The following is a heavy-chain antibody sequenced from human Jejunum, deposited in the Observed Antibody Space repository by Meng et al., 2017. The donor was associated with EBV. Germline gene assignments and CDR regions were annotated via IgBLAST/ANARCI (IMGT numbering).Heavy chain of an antibody. CDR3: ARGSHYTWDV. D-gene: IGHD3-16*01. J-gene: IGHJ4*02. Sequence: QVQWRWSGPGLLKPSGTLSLTCGFSGDSIISTDTWWSWVRQPPGKGLEWIGEIFHAGNTNYNPSLKSQVTMSVDTSKNQFSLNLSSVTAADSAVYYCARGSHYTWDVWGQGTLVTVSS. V-gene: IGHV4-4*02. CDR2: IFHAGNT. CDR1: GDSIISTDTW.